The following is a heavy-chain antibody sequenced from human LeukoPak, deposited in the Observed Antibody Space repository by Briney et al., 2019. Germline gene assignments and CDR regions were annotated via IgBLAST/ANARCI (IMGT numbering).Heavy chain of an antibody. V-gene: IGHV4-4*07. Sequence: SETLSLTCTVSGGSISSYYWSWIRQPAGKGLEWIGRIYTSGSTNYNPSLKSRVTISVDTSKNQFSLKLSSVTAADTAVYYCAKSQLLSAEAEYFQHWGQGTLVTVSS. D-gene: IGHD2-2*01. CDR1: GGSISSYY. J-gene: IGHJ1*01. CDR3: AKSQLLSAEAEYFQH. CDR2: IYTSGST.